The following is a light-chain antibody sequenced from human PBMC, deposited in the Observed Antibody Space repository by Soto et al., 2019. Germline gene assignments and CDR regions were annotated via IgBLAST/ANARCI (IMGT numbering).Light chain of an antibody. CDR3: QQRGNWPWT. V-gene: IGKV3-11*01. CDR2: DAS. CDR1: QSVSSY. J-gene: IGKJ1*01. Sequence: EIVLTQSPATLSLSPGERVTVSCRASQSVSSYLTWYQQKHGQAPRLLIYDASNRASGVPARFSGSGSGTDFTLTISRLAPEDSAVYYCQQRGNWPWTFGQGTKVEIK.